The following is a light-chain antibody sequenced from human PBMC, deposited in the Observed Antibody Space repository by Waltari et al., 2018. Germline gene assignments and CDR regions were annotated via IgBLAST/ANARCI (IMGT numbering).Light chain of an antibody. CDR1: SSDVGGYNY. CDR2: DVS. V-gene: IGLV2-14*01. Sequence: QSALTQPASVSGSPGQSITISCTGPSSDVGGYNYFSWYQQHPGKVPKLLIFDVSNRPSGVSNRFSGSKSGNTASLTISGLQAEDESDYYCCSFTSRSTWVFGGGTKLTVL. J-gene: IGLJ3*02. CDR3: CSFTSRSTWV.